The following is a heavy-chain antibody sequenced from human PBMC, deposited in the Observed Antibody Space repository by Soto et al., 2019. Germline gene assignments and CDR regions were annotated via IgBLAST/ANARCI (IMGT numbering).Heavy chain of an antibody. CDR2: ISYDGSNK. D-gene: IGHD3-16*02. V-gene: IGHV3-30*18. CDR3: AKPYDYIGGSYRQGDYFDY. J-gene: IGHJ4*02. Sequence: QVQLVESGGGVVQPGRSLRLSCAASGFTFSSYGMHWVRQAPGKGLEWVAVISYDGSNKYYADSVKCRFTISRDNSKNTLYLQMNSLRAEDTAVYYCAKPYDYIGGSYRQGDYFDYWGQGTLVTVSS. CDR1: GFTFSSYG.